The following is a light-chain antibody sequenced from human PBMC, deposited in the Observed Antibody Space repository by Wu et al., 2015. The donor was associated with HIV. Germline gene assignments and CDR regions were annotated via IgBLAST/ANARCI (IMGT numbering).Light chain of an antibody. CDR2: GAS. V-gene: IGKV3-20*01. J-gene: IGKJ5*01. CDR3: QQYDTSIT. Sequence: DIVLTQSPGTLSLSPGDSATLSCRASQSVNNNYFAWFQQRPGQAPRLLICGASSRATGIPDRFSGSGSGTDFTLTLTRLEPEDFAVYYCQQYDTSITFGQGTRLDIK. CDR1: QSVNNNY.